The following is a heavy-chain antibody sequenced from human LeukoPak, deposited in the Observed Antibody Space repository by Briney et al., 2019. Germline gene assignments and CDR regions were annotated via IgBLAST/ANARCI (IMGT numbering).Heavy chain of an antibody. V-gene: IGHV3-23*01. CDR2: ISGSGGST. D-gene: IGHD2-2*01. J-gene: IGHJ4*02. CDR1: GFTFSNYA. CDR3: AKDLSSSTPRSRFDY. Sequence: GGSLRPSCAASGFTFSNYAMTWVRQAPGKGLEWVSAISGSGGSTYYADSVKGRFTISRDNSKNTLYLQMNSLRAEDTAVYYCAKDLSSSTPRSRFDYWGQGTLVTVSS.